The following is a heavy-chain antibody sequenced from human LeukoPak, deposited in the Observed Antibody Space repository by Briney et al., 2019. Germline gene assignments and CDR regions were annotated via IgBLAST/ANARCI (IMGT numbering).Heavy chain of an antibody. CDR2: ISYDGSNK. Sequence: PGRSLRLSCAASGFTFSSYGMHWVRQAPGKGLEWVAVISYDGSNKYYADSVKGRFTISRDNSKNTAYLQMNSLRGEDTAVYYCARVGDMETFDIWGQGTRVTVSS. CDR3: ARVGDMETFDI. J-gene: IGHJ3*02. D-gene: IGHD3-16*01. V-gene: IGHV3-30*03. CDR1: GFTFSSYG.